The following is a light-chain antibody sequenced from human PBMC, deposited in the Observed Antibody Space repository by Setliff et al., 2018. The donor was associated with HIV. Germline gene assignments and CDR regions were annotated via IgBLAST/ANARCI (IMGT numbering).Light chain of an antibody. V-gene: IGLV2-14*03. J-gene: IGLJ2*01. CDR2: EVS. Sequence: QSALTQPASVSGSPGQSISISCSGSHTDIGAYNYVSWYQQHPGKVPRLIIYEVSHRPSGVSDRISGAKSGHTASLFISGLQAEDEATYYCSSYSTSNTLVLFGGGTKGTVL. CDR1: HTDIGAYNY. CDR3: SSYSTSNTLVL.